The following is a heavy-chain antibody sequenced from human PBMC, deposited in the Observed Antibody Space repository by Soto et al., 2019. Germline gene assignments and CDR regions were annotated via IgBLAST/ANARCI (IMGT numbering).Heavy chain of an antibody. D-gene: IGHD2-2*01. V-gene: IGHV3-7*03. CDR1: GFTFSSYW. J-gene: IGHJ6*02. Sequence: GGSLRLSCAASGFTFSSYWMSWVRQAPGKGLEWVANIKQDGSEKYYVDSVKGRFTISRDNAKNSLYLQMNSLRAEDTAVYYCARDSGVLGYCSSTSCLYYYYGMDVWGQGTTVPVSS. CDR3: ARDSGVLGYCSSTSCLYYYYGMDV. CDR2: IKQDGSEK.